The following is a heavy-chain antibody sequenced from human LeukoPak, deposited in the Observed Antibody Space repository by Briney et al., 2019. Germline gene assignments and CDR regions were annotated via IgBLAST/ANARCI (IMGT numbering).Heavy chain of an antibody. CDR1: GYTFTTSG. D-gene: IGHD3-9*01. J-gene: IGHJ6*04. V-gene: IGHV1-18*01. CDR2: ISAYNGQT. Sequence: ASVKVSCKASGYTFTTSGISWVRQAPGQGLEWMGWISAYNGQTNYAQKVQGRVTMTTDTSTNTAYMELRSLRSDDTAVYYCASVYYDILTGYYYYYYGMDVWGKGTTVTVSS. CDR3: ASVYYDILTGYYYYYYGMDV.